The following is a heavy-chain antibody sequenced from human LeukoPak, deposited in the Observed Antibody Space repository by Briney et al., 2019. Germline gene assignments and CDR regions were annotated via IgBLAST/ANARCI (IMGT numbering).Heavy chain of an antibody. CDR1: GGSINNYY. V-gene: IGHV4-34*01. CDR2: INHSGST. CDR3: ARVTKLAKTYYYGSGSYYSRGFFDY. Sequence: SETLSLTCTVSGGSINNYYWSWIRQPPGKGLEWIGEINHSGSTNYNPSLKSRVTISVDTSKNQFSLKLSSVTAADTAVYYCARVTKLAKTYYYGSGSYYSRGFFDYWGQGTLVTVSS. D-gene: IGHD3-10*01. J-gene: IGHJ4*02.